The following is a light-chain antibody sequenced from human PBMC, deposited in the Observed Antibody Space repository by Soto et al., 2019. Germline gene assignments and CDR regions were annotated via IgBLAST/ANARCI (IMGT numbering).Light chain of an antibody. CDR1: QSVSSSY. CDR3: QQYGSSPRK. J-gene: IGKJ1*01. Sequence: EMVLTQSPGALSLSPGERATLSCGASQSVSSSYLAWYQQKPGQAPRLLIYGASTRATGIPDRFSGSGSGTDFTLTISRLEPEEFAVYYGQQYGSSPRKFGQGTKVYIK. V-gene: IGKV3-20*01. CDR2: GAS.